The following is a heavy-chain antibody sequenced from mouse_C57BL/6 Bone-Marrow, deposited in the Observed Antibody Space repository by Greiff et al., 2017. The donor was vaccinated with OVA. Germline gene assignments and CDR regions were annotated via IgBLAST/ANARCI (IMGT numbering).Heavy chain of an antibody. V-gene: IGHV1-55*01. D-gene: IGHD2-1*01. CDR3: SRRTLDGNCAMGY. CDR2: IYPGSGST. CDR1: GYTFTRYW. J-gene: IGHJ4*01. Sequence: QVQLQQPGAELVKPGASVKMSCKASGYTFTRYWITWVKQRPGQGLEWIGDIYPGSGSTNYNEKFKSKATLTVDTSSSTAYMQLSSLTSEDSAVYYCSRRTLDGNCAMGYWGQGTSVTVSA.